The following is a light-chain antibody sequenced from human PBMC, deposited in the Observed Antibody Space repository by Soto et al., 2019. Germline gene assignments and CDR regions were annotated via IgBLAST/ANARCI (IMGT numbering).Light chain of an antibody. V-gene: IGKV3-11*01. CDR2: DAS. CDR1: LSVNTF. Sequence: IVLTQSPATLSLSPGEDATLSCRASLSVNTFLAWYQQKPGQAPRLLIYDASNRATGIPPRFSGSGSGTDVTLTISSREPEDFVCYYCQQRSNWGITFGQGTRLEIK. J-gene: IGKJ5*01. CDR3: QQRSNWGIT.